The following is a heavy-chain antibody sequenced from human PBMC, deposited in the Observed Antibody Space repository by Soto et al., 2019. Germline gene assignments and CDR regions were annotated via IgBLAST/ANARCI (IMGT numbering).Heavy chain of an antibody. D-gene: IGHD3-9*01. Sequence: GESLKISCKGSGYSFTSYWIGWVRQMPGKGLEWMGIIYPGDSDTRYSPSFQGQVTISADKSISTAYLQWSSLKASDTAMYYCAVAPPAPLRYSDWFPYDVFDIWGQGTMVTVSS. J-gene: IGHJ3*02. CDR1: GYSFTSYW. V-gene: IGHV5-51*01. CDR2: IYPGDSDT. CDR3: AVAPPAPLRYSDWFPYDVFDI.